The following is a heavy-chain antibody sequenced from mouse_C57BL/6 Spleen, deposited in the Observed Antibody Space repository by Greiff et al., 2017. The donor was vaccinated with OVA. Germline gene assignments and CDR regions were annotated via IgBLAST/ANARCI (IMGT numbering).Heavy chain of an antibody. CDR3: ARYGDYQFDY. V-gene: IGHV7-3*01. CDR1: GFTFTDYY. Sequence: EVHLVESGGGLVQPGGSLSLSCAASGFTFTDYYMSWVRQPPGKALEWLGFIRNKANGYTTEYSASVKGRFTISRDNSQSILYLQMNALRAEDSATYYCARYGDYQFDYWGQGTTLTVSS. J-gene: IGHJ2*01. D-gene: IGHD2-4*01. CDR2: IRNKANGYTT.